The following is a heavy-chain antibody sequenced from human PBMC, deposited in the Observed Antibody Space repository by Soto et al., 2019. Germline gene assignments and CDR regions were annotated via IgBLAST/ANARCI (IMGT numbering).Heavy chain of an antibody. CDR1: W. J-gene: IGHJ4*02. D-gene: IGHD2-8*01. Sequence: WVCCVHQAPGKGLEWVANRNQDGSEKYYMDSVKGRFTISRDNAKNSLYLQMNSLRAEDTASYYCARGLYAPVFDYWGQGTLVTVSA. CDR3: ARGLYAPVFDY. CDR2: RNQDGSEK. V-gene: IGHV3-7*04.